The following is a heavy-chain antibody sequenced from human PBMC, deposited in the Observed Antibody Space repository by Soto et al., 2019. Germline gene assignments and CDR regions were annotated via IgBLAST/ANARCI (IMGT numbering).Heavy chain of an antibody. CDR3: ARVRYYYDRRYYYDYGMDV. J-gene: IGHJ6*02. V-gene: IGHV3-30-3*01. CDR2: ISYDGSNK. Sequence: GGSLRLSCAASGFTFSSYAMHWVRQAPGKGLEWVAVISYDGSNKYYADSVKGRFTISRDNSKNTLYLQMNSLRAEDTAVYYCARVRYYYDRRYYYDYGMDVWGQGTTVTVS. CDR1: GFTFSSYA. D-gene: IGHD3-22*01.